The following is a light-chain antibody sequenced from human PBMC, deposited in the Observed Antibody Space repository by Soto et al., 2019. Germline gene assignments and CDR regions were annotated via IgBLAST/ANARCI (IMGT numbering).Light chain of an antibody. J-gene: IGLJ2*01. V-gene: IGLV1-40*01. CDR1: SSNIGAGYE. Sequence: QSVLTQPPSVSGAPGQRVCIFCTGRSSNIGAGYEVHWYQQVPGRAPTLLIQGNINRPSGVPDRLFGSKSDTSASLAITGLQAEDEADYYFQSFDSSLGGVIFGGWTQLTVL. CDR2: GNI. CDR3: QSFDSSLGGVI.